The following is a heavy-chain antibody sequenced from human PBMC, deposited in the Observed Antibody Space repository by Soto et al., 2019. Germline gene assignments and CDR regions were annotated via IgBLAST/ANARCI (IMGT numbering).Heavy chain of an antibody. CDR3: ATYSGYSNYFDY. CDR1: GFTFSSYA. Sequence: LRLSCAASGFTFSSYAMSWVCQAPGKGLEWVSAISGSGGSTYHADSVKGRFTISRDNSKNTLYLQMNSLRAEDTAVYYCATYSGYSNYFDYWGQGTLVTVSS. D-gene: IGHD3-22*01. CDR2: ISGSGGST. V-gene: IGHV3-23*01. J-gene: IGHJ4*02.